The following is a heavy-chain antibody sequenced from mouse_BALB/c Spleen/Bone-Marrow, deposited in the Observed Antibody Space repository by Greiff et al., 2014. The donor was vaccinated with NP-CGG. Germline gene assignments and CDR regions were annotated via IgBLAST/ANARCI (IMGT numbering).Heavy chain of an antibody. V-gene: IGHV14-3*02. CDR1: GFNIKDTY. D-gene: IGHD1-1*01. J-gene: IGHJ4*01. CDR3: ARYRYYGSSGWDY. Sequence: EVKLMESGAELVKPGASVKLSCTASGFNIKDTYIHWVKQRPEQGLEWIGRIDPANGNTKYDPKFQGKATITADTSPNTAYLHLSSLTSEDTAVYYCARYRYYGSSGWDYWGQGTSVTVSS. CDR2: IDPANGNT.